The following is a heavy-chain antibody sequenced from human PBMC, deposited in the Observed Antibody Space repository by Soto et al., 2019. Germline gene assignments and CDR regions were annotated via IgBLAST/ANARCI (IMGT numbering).Heavy chain of an antibody. D-gene: IGHD4-17*01. Sequence: QLQLQESGPGLVKPSETLSLTCTVTGASVTSSTYYWGWIRQPPGKGLEWIGSIYYSGSTYYNPSLMSRVTITVDTSKTQVSLKLTSVTAADTAVYYCANDYGDYKSYYAMDVWGQGTTVTVSS. CDR3: ANDYGDYKSYYAMDV. J-gene: IGHJ6*02. V-gene: IGHV4-39*01. CDR1: GASVTSSTYY. CDR2: IYYSGST.